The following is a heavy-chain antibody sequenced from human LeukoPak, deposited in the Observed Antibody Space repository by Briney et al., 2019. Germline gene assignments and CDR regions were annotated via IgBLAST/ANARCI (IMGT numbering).Heavy chain of an antibody. CDR3: ARGELSICEVGIHGKNWFDP. CDR2: INPSGGST. V-gene: IGHV1-46*01. D-gene: IGHD3-3*01. CDR1: GYTFTSYY. Sequence: ASVKVSCKASGYTFTSYYMHWVRQAPGQGLEWMGIINPSGGSTSYAQKFQGRVTMTRDTSTSTVYMELSSMRSEDTAVYYCARGELSICEVGIHGKNWFDPWGQGTLVTVSS. J-gene: IGHJ5*02.